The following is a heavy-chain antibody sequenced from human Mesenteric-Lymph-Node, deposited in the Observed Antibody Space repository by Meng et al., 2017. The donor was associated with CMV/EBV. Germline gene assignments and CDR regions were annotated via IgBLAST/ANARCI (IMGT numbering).Heavy chain of an antibody. CDR3: ARDLHRGYSNYPNLDYGMDV. V-gene: IGHV3-21*01. CDR2: INIGSSFI. J-gene: IGHJ6*02. Sequence: GESLKISCVASGFTFTSYSMNWVRQAPGKGLEWVSSINIGSSFIYYADSVEGRFTISRDNARNSLYLQMNSLRAEDTAVYYCARDLHRGYSNYPNLDYGMDVWGQGTTVTVSS. CDR1: GFTFTSYS. D-gene: IGHD4-11*01.